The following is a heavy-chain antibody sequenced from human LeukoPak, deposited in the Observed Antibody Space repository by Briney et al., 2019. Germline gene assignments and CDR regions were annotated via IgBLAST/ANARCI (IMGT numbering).Heavy chain of an antibody. CDR2: ISWSGDRM. D-gene: IGHD2-2*01. Sequence: GRSLRLSCAASGFTFEDHVMHWVRQAPGKGLGWVSSISWSGDRMVYADAVKGRFTISRDNAKNSLFLQMNSLRVEDTALYYCAKDLGGSATTVWGQGTLVTVSS. CDR3: AKDLGGSATTV. CDR1: GFTFEDHV. J-gene: IGHJ4*02. V-gene: IGHV3-9*01.